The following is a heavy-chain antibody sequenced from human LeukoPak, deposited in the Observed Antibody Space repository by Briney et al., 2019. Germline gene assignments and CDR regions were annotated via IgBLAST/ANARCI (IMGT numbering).Heavy chain of an antibody. CDR1: VYTLTIYG. D-gene: IGHD3-9*01. CDR2: ISAYNGNT. V-gene: IGHV1-18*01. CDR3: ARQYYDILTGYDY. Sequence: APVRVSSTAPVYTLTIYGISWVRHAPVQGLEWMGWISAYNGNTNYAQKLQGRVTMTTDTSTSTAYMELRSLRSDDTAVYYCARQYYDILTGYDYWGQGTLVTVSS. J-gene: IGHJ4*02.